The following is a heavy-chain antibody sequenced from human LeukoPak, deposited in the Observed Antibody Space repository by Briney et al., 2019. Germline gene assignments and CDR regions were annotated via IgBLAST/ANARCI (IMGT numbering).Heavy chain of an antibody. V-gene: IGHV3-21*01. CDR2: ISSSSSYI. J-gene: IGHJ6*03. Sequence: PGGSLRLSCAASGFTFSSYSMNWVRQAPGKGLEWVSSISSSSSYIYYADSVKGRFTISRDNAKNSLYLQMNGLRAEDTAVYYCARYSSSSEVAGYMDVWGKGTTVTVPS. CDR1: GFTFSSYS. D-gene: IGHD6-19*01. CDR3: ARYSSSSEVAGYMDV.